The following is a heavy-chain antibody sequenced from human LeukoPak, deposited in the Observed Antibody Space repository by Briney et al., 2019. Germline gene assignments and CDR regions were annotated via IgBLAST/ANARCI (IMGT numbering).Heavy chain of an antibody. J-gene: IGHJ4*02. CDR2: ISNSGSTT. Sequence: PGGSLRLSCAASGFTFRNYAMSWVRQAPGKGLEWVSGISNSGSTTKYADSVKGRFTIPRDNSKNTLYLQVNSLRAEDTAVYYCAKRDWYDNRGYYEYYFDYWGQGTLIIVSS. V-gene: IGHV3-23*05. CDR1: GFTFRNYA. D-gene: IGHD3-22*01. CDR3: AKRDWYDNRGYYEYYFDY.